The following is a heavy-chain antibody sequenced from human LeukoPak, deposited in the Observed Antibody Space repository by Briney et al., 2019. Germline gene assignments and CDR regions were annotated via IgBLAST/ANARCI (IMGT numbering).Heavy chain of an antibody. CDR3: AHLTTVTGFDY. D-gene: IGHD4-17*01. Sequence: SGPTLAQPTQPLTLTCTFSGFSLSTSGVGGGWIRQPPGKALEWLALIYWDDDKRYSPSLKSRLTITKDTSKNQVVLTMTNMDPVDTATYYCAHLTTVTGFDYWGQGTLVTVSS. V-gene: IGHV2-5*02. CDR2: IYWDDDK. J-gene: IGHJ4*02. CDR1: GFSLSTSGVG.